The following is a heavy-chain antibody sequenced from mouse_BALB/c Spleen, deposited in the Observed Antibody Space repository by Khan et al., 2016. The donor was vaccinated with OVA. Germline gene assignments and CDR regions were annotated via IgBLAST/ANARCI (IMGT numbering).Heavy chain of an antibody. CDR2: ISSGGDYT. Sequence: EVELVESGGGLVKPGGPLKLSCAASGFTFSSYAMSWVRQTPEKRLEWVATISSGGDYTYYPDSVQGRFTISRDNAKNTLYLQLSSLRSEDTAIYYWARHNYGPFAYWGQGTLVTVSA. J-gene: IGHJ3*01. CDR3: ARHNYGPFAY. V-gene: IGHV5-9-3*01. CDR1: GFTFSSYA. D-gene: IGHD1-1*01.